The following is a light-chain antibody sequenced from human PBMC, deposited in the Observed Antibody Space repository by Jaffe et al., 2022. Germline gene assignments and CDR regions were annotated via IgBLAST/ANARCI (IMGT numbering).Light chain of an antibody. Sequence: QSALTQPPSASGSPGQSVTISCTGTSSDVGGYKYVSWYQQHPGKAPKLMIYEVSERPSGVPDRFSGSKSGNTASLTVSGLQAEDEADYYCSSYAASNSYVFGTGTRVTVL. CDR2: EVS. V-gene: IGLV2-8*01. J-gene: IGLJ1*01. CDR3: SSYAASNSYV. CDR1: SSDVGGYKY.